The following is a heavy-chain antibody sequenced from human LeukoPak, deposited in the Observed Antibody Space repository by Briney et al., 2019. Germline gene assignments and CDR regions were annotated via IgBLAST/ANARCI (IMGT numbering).Heavy chain of an antibody. Sequence: GGSLRLSCAASGFTFISYAMTWVRQAPGKGLEWVSAISGSGGSTYYADSVKGRFTISRDNSKNTLNLQMNSLRAEDTAVYYCAKDRDATGITGAIDIWGQGTMVTVSS. CDR3: AKDRDATGITGAIDI. CDR1: GFTFISYA. CDR2: ISGSGGST. V-gene: IGHV3-23*01. D-gene: IGHD3-3*01. J-gene: IGHJ3*02.